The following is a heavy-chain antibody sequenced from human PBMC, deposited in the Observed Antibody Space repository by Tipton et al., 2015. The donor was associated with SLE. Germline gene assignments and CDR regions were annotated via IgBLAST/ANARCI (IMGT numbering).Heavy chain of an antibody. Sequence: QVQLVQSGAEVKKPGASVKVSCKASGYTFTRYGISWVRQAPGQGLEYMGWISADNRKTNYAQKLQGRATMTTDTSTSTAYMERRSLRSDDPAVYYCARGGGSYYIDYWGQGTLVTVSS. CDR1: GYTFTRYG. CDR2: ISADNRKT. J-gene: IGHJ4*02. CDR3: ARGGGSYYIDY. D-gene: IGHD1-26*01. V-gene: IGHV1-18*01.